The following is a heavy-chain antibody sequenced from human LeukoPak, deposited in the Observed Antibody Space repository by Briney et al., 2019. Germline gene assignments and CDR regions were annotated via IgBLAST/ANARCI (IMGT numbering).Heavy chain of an antibody. CDR3: AKGLAARIAAAAEYLDY. Sequence: GGSLRLSCAASGFTFSSYGMHWVRQAPGKGLEWVAVISYDGSNKYYADSVKGRFTISRDNSKNTLYLQMNSLRAEDTAVYYCAKGLAARIAAAAEYLDYWGQGTLVTVSS. V-gene: IGHV3-30*18. CDR1: GFTFSSYG. CDR2: ISYDGSNK. D-gene: IGHD6-13*01. J-gene: IGHJ4*02.